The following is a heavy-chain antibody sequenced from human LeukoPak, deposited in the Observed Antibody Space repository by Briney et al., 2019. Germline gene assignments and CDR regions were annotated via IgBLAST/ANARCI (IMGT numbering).Heavy chain of an antibody. J-gene: IGHJ4*02. CDR3: ARLIGYTHYY. Sequence: GESLKISCEGSGYRFTSYWIAWVRQMPGKGLEWMGIIYPGGSDTRYSPSFQGQVTISADKSISTAYLQWSSLKASDTAMYYCARLIGYTHYYWGQGTPVTVSS. V-gene: IGHV5-51*01. D-gene: IGHD5-18*01. CDR1: GYRFTSYW. CDR2: IYPGGSDT.